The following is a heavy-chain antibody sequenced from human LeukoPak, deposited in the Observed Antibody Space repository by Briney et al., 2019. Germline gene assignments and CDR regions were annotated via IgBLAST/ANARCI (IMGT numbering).Heavy chain of an antibody. D-gene: IGHD2-2*01. CDR2: INPNSGGT. CDR3: ARVTIVVVPADVDAFDI. CDR1: GYTFTGYY. V-gene: IGHV1-2*02. J-gene: IGHJ3*02. Sequence: ASVKVSCKASGYTFTGYYMHWVRQAPGQGLEWMGWINPNSGGTNYAQKFQGRVTMTRDTSISTAYMELSRLRSDDTAVYYCARVTIVVVPADVDAFDIWGQGTMVTVSS.